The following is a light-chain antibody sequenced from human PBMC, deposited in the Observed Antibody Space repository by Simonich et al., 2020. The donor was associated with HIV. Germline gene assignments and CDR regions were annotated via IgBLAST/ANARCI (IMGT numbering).Light chain of an antibody. CDR2: GNN. CDR3: QSSDSSLSGSV. J-gene: IGLJ3*02. Sequence: QSVLTQPPSVSGAPGQRVTISCTGSSSNIVEGYALHWYQPLPGTAPKLLILGNNNRPSGVPDRFSGSKSGTSAALAITGRQAEDEADYYCQSSDSSLSGSVFGGGTKLTVL. CDR1: SSNIVEGYA. V-gene: IGLV1-40*01.